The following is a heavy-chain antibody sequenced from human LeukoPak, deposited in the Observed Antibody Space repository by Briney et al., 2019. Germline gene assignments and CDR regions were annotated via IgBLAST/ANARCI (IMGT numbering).Heavy chain of an antibody. D-gene: IGHD2-15*01. CDR2: ISSSSSYI. CDR3: SKASRVAHPPDY. Sequence: PGGSLRLSCAASGFTFSSYRMNWVRQAPGKGLEWVSSISSSSSYIYYADSVKGRFTISRDNAKNSHYLQMNSLRPQATPFYYFSKASRVAHPPDYWGQGTLVTVSS. J-gene: IGHJ4*02. CDR1: GFTFSSYR. V-gene: IGHV3-21*01.